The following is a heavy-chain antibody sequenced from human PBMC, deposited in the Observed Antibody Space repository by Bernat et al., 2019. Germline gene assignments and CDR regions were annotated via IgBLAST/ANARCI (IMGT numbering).Heavy chain of an antibody. D-gene: IGHD4-17*01. CDR3: AKDRAYGDYEGFLSY. J-gene: IGHJ4*02. CDR2: ISGDGSRK. V-gene: IGHV3-30*18. Sequence: QVHLVESGGGVVQPGRSLRLSSVASGFTFSRHGMNWVRQAPGKGLEWVAGISGDGSRKYYADSVQGRFSIARDNSKNTLYLQMNSLRAEDTAVYYCAKDRAYGDYEGFLSYWGQGTLVTVSS. CDR1: GFTFSRHG.